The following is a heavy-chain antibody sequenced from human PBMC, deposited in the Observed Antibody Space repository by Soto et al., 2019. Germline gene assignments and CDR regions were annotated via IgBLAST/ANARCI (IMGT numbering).Heavy chain of an antibody. CDR1: GFTFSTYE. Sequence: PGGSLRLACAASGFTFSTYEMSWVRQAPGKGLEWVSFISVSGENTHYADSVKGRFTISRDNSKNTLYLQVDSLRAEDTAVYYCAKGRWLDYWGQGTLVTVSS. V-gene: IGHV3-23*01. D-gene: IGHD2-15*01. J-gene: IGHJ4*02. CDR2: ISVSGENT. CDR3: AKGRWLDY.